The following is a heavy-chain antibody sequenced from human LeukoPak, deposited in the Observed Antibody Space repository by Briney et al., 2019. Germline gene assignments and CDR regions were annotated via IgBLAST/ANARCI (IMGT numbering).Heavy chain of an antibody. V-gene: IGHV3-74*01. CDR3: AYIPAARSDAFDN. J-gene: IGHJ3*02. CDR2: INTDGSAR. D-gene: IGHD6-13*01. CDR1: GFTLSDYW. Sequence: GGSLTLSCAASGFTLSDYWMHWVRQGPGKGLVWVSRINTDGSARGYADSVKGRFTISRDNAKNTLYLQMNSLRAEDTAVYYCAYIPAARSDAFDNWGQGTMVTVSS.